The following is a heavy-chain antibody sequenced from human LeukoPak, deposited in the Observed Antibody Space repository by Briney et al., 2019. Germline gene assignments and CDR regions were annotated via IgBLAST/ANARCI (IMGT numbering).Heavy chain of an antibody. V-gene: IGHV4-59*01. CDR2: IYYSGST. CDR3: ARVRDGYNYYYYYYMDV. J-gene: IGHJ6*03. CDR1: GGSISSYY. D-gene: IGHD5-24*01. Sequence: SETLSLTCTVSGGSISSYYWSRIRQPPGKGLEWIGYIYYSGSTNYNPSLKSRVTISVDTSKNQFSLKLSSVTAADTAVYYCARVRDGYNYYYYYYMDVWGKGTTVTVSS.